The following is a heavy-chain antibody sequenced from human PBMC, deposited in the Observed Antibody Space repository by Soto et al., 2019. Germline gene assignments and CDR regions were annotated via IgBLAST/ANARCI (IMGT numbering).Heavy chain of an antibody. CDR3: AKSYYDILTGLVYYYGMDV. D-gene: IGHD3-9*01. CDR1: GFTLTYA. V-gene: IGHV3-23*05. CDR2: MNGAATST. Sequence: GGSLRLSCAASGFTLTYAMTWVRQPPGKGLEWVSSMNGAATSTSYADSVKGRFTMSRDNSKNTLYLQMNSLRAEDTAVYYCAKSYYDILTGLVYYYGMDVWGQGTTVTVSS. J-gene: IGHJ6*02.